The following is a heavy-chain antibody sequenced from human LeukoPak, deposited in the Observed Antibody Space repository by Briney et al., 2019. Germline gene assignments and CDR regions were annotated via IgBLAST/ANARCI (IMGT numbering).Heavy chain of an antibody. V-gene: IGHV3-23*01. J-gene: IGHJ5*01. D-gene: IGHD4-17*01. CDR1: GFTFSSYA. CDR2: ISGTGVVT. CDR3: ARGLTTTGFDS. Sequence: GGSLRLSCAASGFTFSSYAISWVRQAPGKGLEWVSAISGTGVVTYYAESVKGRFTISRDNSKNTVYLHMNSLKAEDTAVYYCARGLTTTGFDSWGQGTLLTVSS.